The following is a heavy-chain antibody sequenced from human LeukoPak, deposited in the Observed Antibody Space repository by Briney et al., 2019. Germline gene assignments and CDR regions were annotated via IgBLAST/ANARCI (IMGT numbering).Heavy chain of an antibody. J-gene: IGHJ6*04. CDR2: IYPGDSDT. Sequence: GESLQISCKGSGYSFTSYWIGLVRQMPGKGLEWMGIIYPGDSDTRYSPSFQGQVTSSADKSISTAYLQWSSLKASDTAMYYCAMGYCSGGSCAGRYYYGMDVWGKGTTVTVSS. V-gene: IGHV5-51*01. D-gene: IGHD2-15*01. CDR3: AMGYCSGGSCAGRYYYGMDV. CDR1: GYSFTSYW.